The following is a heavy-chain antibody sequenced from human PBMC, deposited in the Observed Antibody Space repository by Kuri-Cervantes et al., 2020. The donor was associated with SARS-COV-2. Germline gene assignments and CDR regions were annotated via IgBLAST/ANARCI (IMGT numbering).Heavy chain of an antibody. CDR2: ISGSGGST. Sequence: GESLKISCAASGFTFSSYAMSWVRQAPGKGLEWVSAISGSGGSTYYADSVKGRFTISRDNSKNTLYLQMNSLRAEDTAVYYCARDSESSGWYYFDYWGQGTLVTVSS. CDR1: GFTFSSYA. D-gene: IGHD6-19*01. J-gene: IGHJ4*02. CDR3: ARDSESSGWYYFDY. V-gene: IGHV3-23*01.